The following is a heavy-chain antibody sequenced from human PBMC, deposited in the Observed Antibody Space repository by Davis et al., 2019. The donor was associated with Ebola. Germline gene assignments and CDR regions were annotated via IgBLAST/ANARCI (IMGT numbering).Heavy chain of an antibody. J-gene: IGHJ3*02. CDR2: LDWDDDK. V-gene: IGHV2-70*01. CDR3: ARISWLVAEDAFDI. CDR1: GFSLRTSGMC. Sequence: SGPTLVKPPQTLTLTCTFSGFSLRTSGMCVSWIRLPPGKALEWLALLDWDDDKYYSTSLKTRLTISKDTSKNQVVLTMTNMDPVDTATYYCARISWLVAEDAFDIWGQGTMVTVSS. D-gene: IGHD6-19*01.